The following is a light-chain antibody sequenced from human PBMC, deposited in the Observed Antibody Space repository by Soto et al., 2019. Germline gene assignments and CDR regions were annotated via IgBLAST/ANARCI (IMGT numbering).Light chain of an antibody. Sequence: ALTQPPSASGSPGQSVTISCTGTSSDIGSYNYVSWYQQHPGKAPKLMIYEVTKRPSGVPDRFSGSKSGNTASLTVSGLQAEDEADYYCSAYAGSDNFKVFGGGTKLTVL. CDR1: SSDIGSYNY. CDR2: EVT. V-gene: IGLV2-8*01. CDR3: SAYAGSDNFKV. J-gene: IGLJ3*02.